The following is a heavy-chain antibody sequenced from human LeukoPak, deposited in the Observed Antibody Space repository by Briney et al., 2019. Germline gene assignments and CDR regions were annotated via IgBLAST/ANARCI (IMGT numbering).Heavy chain of an antibody. CDR3: ARLSYDSSGYSYAFDI. D-gene: IGHD3-22*01. Sequence: SETLSLTCTVSGGSISSSSYYWGWIRQPPGKGLEWIGSIYYSGSTSYNPSLKSRVTISVDTSKNQFSLKLSSVTAADTAVYYCARLSYDSSGYSYAFDIWGQGTMVTVSS. V-gene: IGHV4-39*01. J-gene: IGHJ3*02. CDR1: GGSISSSSYY. CDR2: IYYSGST.